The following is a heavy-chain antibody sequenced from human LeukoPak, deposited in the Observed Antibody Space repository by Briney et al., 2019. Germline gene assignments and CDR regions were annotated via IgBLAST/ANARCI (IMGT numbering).Heavy chain of an antibody. J-gene: IGHJ4*02. CDR2: IRSKAYGGTT. D-gene: IGHD2-2*01. CDR1: GFTFGDYA. Sequence: GGSLRLSCTASGFTFGDYAMSWFRQAPGKGLEWVGFIRSKAYGGTTEYAAAVKGRFTISRDDSKSIAYLQMNSLNTEDTAVYYCTRSRCSSTSCYGQDYWGQGTLVTVPS. V-gene: IGHV3-49*03. CDR3: TRSRCSSTSCYGQDY.